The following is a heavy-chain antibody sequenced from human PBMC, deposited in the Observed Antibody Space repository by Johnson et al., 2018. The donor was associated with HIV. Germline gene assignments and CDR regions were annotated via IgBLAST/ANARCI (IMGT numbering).Heavy chain of an antibody. D-gene: IGHD2-2*01. V-gene: IGHV3-30-3*01. CDR3: ARDRCSSTTCLDAFDI. CDR1: GFTFTSYT. Sequence: QVQLVESGGGVVQPGKSLTLSCVGSGFTFTSYTIHWVRQAPGKGLEWVALISSDGTNKYYADSVKDRFTISRDNSKNTLYVEMNSLRVEDTALYYCARDRCSSTTCLDAFDIWGQGTMVTVSS. J-gene: IGHJ3*02. CDR2: ISSDGTNK.